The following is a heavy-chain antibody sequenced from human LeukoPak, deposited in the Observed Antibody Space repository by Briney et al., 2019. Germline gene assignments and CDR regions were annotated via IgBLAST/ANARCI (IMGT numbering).Heavy chain of an antibody. V-gene: IGHV1-46*01. D-gene: IGHD3-10*01. CDR2: INPSGGST. J-gene: IGHJ5*02. CDR3: ARVNDGGVWFDP. Sequence: GASVKVSCKASGYTFTSYYMHWVRQAPGQGLEWMGIINPSGGSTSYAQKFQGRVTMTRDMSTSTVYMELSSLRSEDTAIYYCARVNDGGVWFDPWGQGALVTVSS. CDR1: GYTFTSYY.